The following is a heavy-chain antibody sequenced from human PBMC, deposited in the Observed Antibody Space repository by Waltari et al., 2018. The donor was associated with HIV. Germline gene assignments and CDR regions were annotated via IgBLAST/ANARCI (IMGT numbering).Heavy chain of an antibody. D-gene: IGHD1-1*01. V-gene: IGHV3-48*04. CDR2: ISSSSSTI. J-gene: IGHJ4*02. CDR1: GFTFSGYS. Sequence: EVQLVESGGGLVQLGGSLRLSCAAPGFTFSGYSMNWVRQAPGEGLEWVSDISSSSSTIYYADSVKGRFTITRDNAKNSLYLQMNSLRAEDTAVYYCARDKGTGRDGRLDYWGQGTLVTVSS. CDR3: ARDKGTGRDGRLDY.